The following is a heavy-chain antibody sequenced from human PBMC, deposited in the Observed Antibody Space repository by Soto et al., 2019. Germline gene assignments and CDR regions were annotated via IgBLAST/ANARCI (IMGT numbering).Heavy chain of an antibody. CDR1: GFPFNDYW. J-gene: IGHJ3*02. V-gene: IGHV3-74*01. D-gene: IGHD6-19*01. CDR2: IHPDEVTT. CDR3: VTLSTAVDGFAFDI. Sequence: HPGGSLRLSCTASGFPFNDYWMHWVRQAPGKGLVWVSRIHPDEVTTSYADSVRGRFTVSRDNVRNTLYLQMNSLRAEDTAMYYCVTLSTAVDGFAFDIWGRGTMVTVSS.